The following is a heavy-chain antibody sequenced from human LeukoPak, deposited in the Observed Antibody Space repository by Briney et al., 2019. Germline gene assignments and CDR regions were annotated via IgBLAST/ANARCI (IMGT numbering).Heavy chain of an antibody. CDR3: ARGKLGYYYYHMDA. Sequence: PGGSLSLSCAASGFTFSRLAMTWVRQAPGKGLEWVSTISASGPYYADAVRGRFTISRDNSRNTLSLQMDSLRAEDTAVYYCARGKLGYYYYHMDAWGKGTTVTVSS. J-gene: IGHJ6*03. V-gene: IGHV3-23*01. CDR2: ISASGP. D-gene: IGHD3-10*01. CDR1: GFTFSRLA.